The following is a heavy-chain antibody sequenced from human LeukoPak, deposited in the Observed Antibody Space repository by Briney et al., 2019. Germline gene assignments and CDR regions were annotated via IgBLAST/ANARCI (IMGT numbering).Heavy chain of an antibody. Sequence: GRSLRLSCAASGFTFSSYAMHWVRQAPGKGLEWVAVISYDGSNKYYADSVKGRFTISRDNSKNTLSLQMNSLRAEDTAVYYCARGKYSSFDIWGQGTLVTVSS. V-gene: IGHV3-30*04. CDR2: ISYDGSNK. CDR3: ARGKYSSFDI. D-gene: IGHD6-13*01. CDR1: GFTFSSYA. J-gene: IGHJ4*02.